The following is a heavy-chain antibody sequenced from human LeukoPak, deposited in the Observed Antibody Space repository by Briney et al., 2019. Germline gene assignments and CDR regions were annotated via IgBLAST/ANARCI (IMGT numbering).Heavy chain of an antibody. V-gene: IGHV3-23*01. D-gene: IGHD2-15*01. CDR2: ISGSGGST. CDR3: AKDLKDIVVVVAATLSDAFDI. CDR1: GFTFSSYA. Sequence: GGSLRRSCAASGFTFSSYAMSWVRQAPGKGLEWVSAISGSGGSTYYADSVKGRFTISRDNSKNTLYLQMNSLRAEDTAVYYCAKDLKDIVVVVAATLSDAFDIWGQGTMVTVSS. J-gene: IGHJ3*02.